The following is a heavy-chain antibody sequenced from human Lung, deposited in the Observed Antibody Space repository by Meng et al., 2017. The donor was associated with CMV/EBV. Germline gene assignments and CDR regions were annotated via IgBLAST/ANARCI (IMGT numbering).Heavy chain of an antibody. CDR1: GFTFNTYW. V-gene: IGHV3-7*03. Sequence: ESLKISCVASGFTFNTYWMTWVRQAPGKGLEWVAGIKPDGSDKYYVDSVKGRFTISRDNAKNSLYLQMNSLRAEDMALYYCAKGTRNYYYYYGMDVWGQGXTVTVSS. J-gene: IGHJ6*02. CDR2: IKPDGSDK. CDR3: AKGTRNYYYYYGMDV.